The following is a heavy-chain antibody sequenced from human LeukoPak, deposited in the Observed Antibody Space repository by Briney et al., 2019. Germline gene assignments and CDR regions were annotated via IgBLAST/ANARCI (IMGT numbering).Heavy chain of an antibody. J-gene: IGHJ4*02. D-gene: IGHD3-3*01. CDR3: ARDGVVTMELDY. Sequence: SETLSLTCSVSGGSISSSNYYWSWIRQPAGTGLEWIGRIYTSESTNYNPSLKSRVTISVDTSRNQFSLKLSSVTAADTAVYYCARDGVVTMELDYWGQGTLVTVSS. CDR2: IYTSEST. V-gene: IGHV4-61*02. CDR1: GGSISSSNYY.